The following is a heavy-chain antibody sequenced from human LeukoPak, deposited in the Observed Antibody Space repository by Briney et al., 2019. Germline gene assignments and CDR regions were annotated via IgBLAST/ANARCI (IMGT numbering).Heavy chain of an antibody. V-gene: IGHV3-21*01. J-gene: IGHJ6*03. D-gene: IGHD2-21*02. Sequence: GGSLRLSCAASGFTFSDHYMDWVRQAPGKGLEWVSSISSSSSYIYYADSVKGRFTISRDNAKNSLYLQMNSLRAEDTAVRYCAAYCGGDCIGYYYYYMDVWGKGTTVTVSS. CDR1: GFTFSDHY. CDR2: ISSSSSYI. CDR3: AAYCGGDCIGYYYYYMDV.